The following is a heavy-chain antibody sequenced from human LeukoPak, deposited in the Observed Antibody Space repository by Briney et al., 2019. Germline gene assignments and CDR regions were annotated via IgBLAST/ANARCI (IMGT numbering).Heavy chain of an antibody. CDR3: ARGPPNWGYDY. Sequence: ASVKVSCKASGYTFTSYDINWVRQATGQGLEWMGWMNPNSGNTGYAQKYQDRVTMTRNTSISTAYMELSSLRSDDTAVYYCARGPPNWGYDYWGPGTLVTVSS. CDR1: GYTFTSYD. D-gene: IGHD7-27*01. J-gene: IGHJ4*02. V-gene: IGHV1-8*01. CDR2: MNPNSGNT.